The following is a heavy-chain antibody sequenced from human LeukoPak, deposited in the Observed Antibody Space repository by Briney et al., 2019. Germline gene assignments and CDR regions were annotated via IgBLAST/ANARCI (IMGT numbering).Heavy chain of an antibody. J-gene: IGHJ1*01. D-gene: IGHD4-17*01. V-gene: IGHV4-31*03. CDR1: GDSISSGGYY. Sequence: SETLSLNCTVSGDSISSGGYYWNWIREHPGKGLEWIGYIYYSGSTYYNPSLKSRVTISVDTSKNQFSLKLSSVTAADTAVYYCARALRLNGDYGYRVPFYHHWGQGTLVTVSS. CDR3: ARALRLNGDYGYRVPFYHH. CDR2: IYYSGST.